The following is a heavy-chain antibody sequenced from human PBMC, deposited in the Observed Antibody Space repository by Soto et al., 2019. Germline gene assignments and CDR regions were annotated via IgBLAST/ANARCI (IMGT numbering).Heavy chain of an antibody. CDR3: ARLLYGNYVY. Sequence: QAQLVQSGAEVKEPGASVKVSCKASGYSFTTSGITWVRQAPGQVLAWMGWISTYNGNTNYEQKLQDRVTLTTDTSTSKAYMELRSLRSDDTAVYYCARLLYGNYVYWGQGPLVTVSS. CDR2: ISTYNGNT. CDR1: GYSFTTSG. D-gene: IGHD4-17*01. V-gene: IGHV1-18*01. J-gene: IGHJ4*02.